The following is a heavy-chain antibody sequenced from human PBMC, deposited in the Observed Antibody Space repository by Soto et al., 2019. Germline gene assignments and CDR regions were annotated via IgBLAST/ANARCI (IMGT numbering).Heavy chain of an antibody. CDR3: ARGRDDYGAPDAFDI. D-gene: IGHD4-17*01. Sequence: GGSLRLSCAASGFTFSSYSMNWVSQAPGKGLEWVSSISSSSSYKYYADSMKGRFTISRDNAKNSLYLQMNSLRAEDTAVYYCARGRDDYGAPDAFDIWGQGTMVTVSS. CDR2: ISSSSSYK. V-gene: IGHV3-21*01. CDR1: GFTFSSYS. J-gene: IGHJ3*02.